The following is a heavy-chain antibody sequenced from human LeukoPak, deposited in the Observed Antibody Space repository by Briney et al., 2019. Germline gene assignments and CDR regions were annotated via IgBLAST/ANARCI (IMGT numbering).Heavy chain of an antibody. J-gene: IGHJ4*02. CDR3: ALEAIIAVAGPYYFDY. Sequence: ASVKVSCKASGYTFTSYGISWVRQAPGQGLEWMGWISAYNGNTNYAQKLQGRVTMTTDTSTSTAYMELRSLRSDDTAVYYRALEAIIAVAGPYYFDYWGQGTLVTVSS. V-gene: IGHV1-18*01. D-gene: IGHD6-19*01. CDR1: GYTFTSYG. CDR2: ISAYNGNT.